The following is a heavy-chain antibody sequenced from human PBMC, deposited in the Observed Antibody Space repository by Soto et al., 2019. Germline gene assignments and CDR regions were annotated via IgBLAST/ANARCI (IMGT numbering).Heavy chain of an antibody. CDR1: GYSFTNYW. CDR2: IFPGDSDT. V-gene: IGHV5-51*01. D-gene: IGHD6-19*01. CDR3: AITLRAGCPSSSGWCYFDH. Sequence: PGESLKISCKASGYSFTNYWIGWVRQMPGKGLEWMGIIFPGDSDTRYNPSFQGQATISADKSISTAYLQWTSLKASDTAMYFCAITLRAGCPSSSGWCYFDHWGQGTPVTVSS. J-gene: IGHJ4*02.